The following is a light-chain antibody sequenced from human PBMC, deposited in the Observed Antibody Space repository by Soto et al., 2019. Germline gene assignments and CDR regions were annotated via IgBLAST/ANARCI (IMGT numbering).Light chain of an antibody. CDR3: QQYGSSPRT. J-gene: IGKJ5*01. CDR2: GAS. CDR1: QSVSSSF. V-gene: IGKV3-20*01. Sequence: EIVLTQSRGTLSLSPGERATLSCRASQSVSSSFLAWYQQKVGQAPRLLIYGASSRATGIPDRFSGSGSGTDFTLTISRLEPEDFAVYYCQQYGSSPRTFGQGTRLE.